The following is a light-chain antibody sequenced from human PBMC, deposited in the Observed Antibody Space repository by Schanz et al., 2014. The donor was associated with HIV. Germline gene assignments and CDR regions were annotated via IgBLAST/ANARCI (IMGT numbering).Light chain of an antibody. CDR2: GAS. CDR3: QQSYSSTWT. J-gene: IGKJ1*01. CDR1: QSIGTN. V-gene: IGKV1-39*01. Sequence: DLQMTQSPSSLSAAVGDRVTITCRAGQSIGTNVNWYQQKPGKAPKVLIYGASKLQSGAPSRFSGSGSGTDFSLSISSLQPDDSATYYCQQSYSSTWTFGQGTKVEIK.